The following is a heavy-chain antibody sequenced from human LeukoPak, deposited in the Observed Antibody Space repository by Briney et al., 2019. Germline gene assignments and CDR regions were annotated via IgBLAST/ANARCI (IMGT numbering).Heavy chain of an antibody. CDR3: ASSALYYFDY. CDR2: ISYDGSNK. J-gene: IGHJ4*02. CDR1: GFTFSSYA. Sequence: QSGGSLRLSCAASGFTFSSYAMHWVRQAPGKGLEWVAVISYDGSNKYYADSVKGRFTISRDNSKNTLYLQMNSLRAEDTAVYYCASSALYYFDYWGQGTLVTVSS. V-gene: IGHV3-30-3*01.